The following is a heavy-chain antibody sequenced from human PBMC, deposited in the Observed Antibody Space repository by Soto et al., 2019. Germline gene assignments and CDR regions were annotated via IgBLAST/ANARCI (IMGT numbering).Heavy chain of an antibody. CDR3: VKDWTGDTCPCMDV. D-gene: IGHD2-8*02. J-gene: IGHJ6*01. CDR1: GFTFNNYA. V-gene: IGHV3-23*01. Sequence: EVQLLESGGGLVQPGGSLRLSCAASGFTFNNYAMTWVRQAPGKGLEWVSTISGSDGSTYYADSVKGRFTISRDNSKNALYLQMSCLRAEDPARYYSVKDWTGDTCPCMDVWGQGTTVTVSS. CDR2: ISGSDGST.